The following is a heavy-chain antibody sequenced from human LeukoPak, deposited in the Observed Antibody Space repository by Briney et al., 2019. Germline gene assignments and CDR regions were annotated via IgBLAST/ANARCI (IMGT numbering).Heavy chain of an antibody. CDR2: ISSSSSTV. J-gene: IGHJ6*03. D-gene: IGHD3-3*01. Sequence: GGSLRLSCAASGFTFSSYSMNWARQAPGKGLEWVSYISSSSSTVYYADSVKGRFTISRDNAKNSLYLQMNSLRAEDTAVYYCARLRYDFWSGQGYYYMDVWGKGTTVTVSS. CDR1: GFTFSSYS. CDR3: ARLRYDFWSGQGYYYMDV. V-gene: IGHV3-48*04.